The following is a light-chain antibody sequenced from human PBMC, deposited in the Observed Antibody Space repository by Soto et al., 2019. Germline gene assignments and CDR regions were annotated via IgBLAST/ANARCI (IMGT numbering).Light chain of an antibody. J-gene: IGLJ2*01. CDR3: QSYDSLLNGVI. Sequence: QSVLTQPPSVSGAPGQRVTISCTGSSSNFGSGYDVHWYQQLPGTAPKLLIYGSTNRPSGVPARFFGSKSDTSASLAITGLQAEDEADYYCQSYDSLLNGVIFGGGTKLTVL. CDR2: GST. V-gene: IGLV1-40*01. CDR1: SSNFGSGYD.